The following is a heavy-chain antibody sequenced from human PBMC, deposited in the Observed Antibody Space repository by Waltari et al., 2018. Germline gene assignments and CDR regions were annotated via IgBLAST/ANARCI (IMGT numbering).Heavy chain of an antibody. Sequence: QVLLHEPGPGLVKPSETLSLTCSVSGGFILSYHWSWIRQPPGKGLEWIGSISDNGDTNFNPALHSRVTMSVDTSKNQFSRKLSSLAPADTAVYYCTRGGGYSGFPLWGQGALVTVPS. J-gene: IGHJ4*02. CDR3: TRGGGYSGFPL. D-gene: IGHD5-12*01. CDR1: GGFILSYH. CDR2: ISDNGDT. V-gene: IGHV4-59*01.